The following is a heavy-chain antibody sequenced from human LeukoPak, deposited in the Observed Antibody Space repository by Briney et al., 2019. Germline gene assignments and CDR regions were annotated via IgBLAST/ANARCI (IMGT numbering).Heavy chain of an antibody. Sequence: SETLSLTCAVYGGSFSGYYWSWIRQPPGKGLEWIGEINHSGSTNYNPSLKSRVTISVDTSKNQFSLKLSSVTAADTAVYYCARYAYYYGSGSYYPYYYYYMDVWGKGTTVTISS. D-gene: IGHD3-10*01. J-gene: IGHJ6*03. CDR2: INHSGST. CDR1: GGSFSGYY. V-gene: IGHV4-34*01. CDR3: ARYAYYYGSGSYYPYYYYYMDV.